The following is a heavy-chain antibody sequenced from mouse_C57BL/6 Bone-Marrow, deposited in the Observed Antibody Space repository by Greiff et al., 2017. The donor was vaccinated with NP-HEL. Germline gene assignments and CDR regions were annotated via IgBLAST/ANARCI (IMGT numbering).Heavy chain of an antibody. D-gene: IGHD2-5*01. CDR3: ASSVDSNYPYYYAMDY. CDR1: GYTFTGYW. V-gene: IGHV1-9*01. Sequence: QVQLKESGAELMKPGASVKLSCKATGYTFTGYWIEWVKQRPGHGLEWIGEILPGSGSTNYNEKFKGKATFTADTSSNTAYMQLSSLTTEDSAIYYCASSVDSNYPYYYAMDYWGQGTSVTVSS. CDR2: ILPGSGST. J-gene: IGHJ4*01.